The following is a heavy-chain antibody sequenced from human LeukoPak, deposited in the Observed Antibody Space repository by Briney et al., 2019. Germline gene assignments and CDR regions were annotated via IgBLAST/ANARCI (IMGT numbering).Heavy chain of an antibody. D-gene: IGHD3-10*01. Sequence: PGRSLTLSCLASGFSFNTYAMHWVRPPPGRGLEWVALIWHDGSHKFYSSSVRGQFTISRDNSKNTVSLQMNNLRLEDTAIYYCARETFGSGSYPDFWGQGTLVTVSS. J-gene: IGHJ4*02. V-gene: IGHV3-33*01. CDR3: ARETFGSGSYPDF. CDR2: IWHDGSHK. CDR1: GFSFNTYA.